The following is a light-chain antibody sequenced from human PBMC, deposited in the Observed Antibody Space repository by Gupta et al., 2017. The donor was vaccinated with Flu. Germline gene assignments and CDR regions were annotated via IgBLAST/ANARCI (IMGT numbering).Light chain of an antibody. CDR3: QQYYSSPRT. Sequence: EIVLTQSPGTLSLSPGERATLSCRASQSVGSSYLAWHQQKPGQAPRLLIYGASSRATGIPDRFSGSGSGTDFNLTISRLEPEDFAVYYCQQYYSSPRTFGQGTKLEIK. J-gene: IGKJ2*01. V-gene: IGKV3-20*01. CDR1: QSVGSSY. CDR2: GAS.